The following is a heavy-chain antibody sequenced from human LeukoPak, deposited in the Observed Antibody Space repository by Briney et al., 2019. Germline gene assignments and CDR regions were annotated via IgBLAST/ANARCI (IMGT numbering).Heavy chain of an antibody. J-gene: IGHJ4*02. CDR1: GFTLRSYW. V-gene: IGHV3-74*03. CDR3: AGRKQADDY. Sequence: PGGSLRLSCAASGFTLRSYWMHWVRQVPGKGLVWVARINRGGSNITYADSVKGRFTISRDNTKNTLYLQMDSLRAEDRGVYYWAGRKQADDYWGQGSLVTVSS. CDR2: INRGGSNI. D-gene: IGHD6-13*01.